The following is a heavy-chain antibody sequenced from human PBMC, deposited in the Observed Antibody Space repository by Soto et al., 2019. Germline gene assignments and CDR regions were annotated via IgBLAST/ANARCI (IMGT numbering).Heavy chain of an antibody. Sequence: SETLSLTCTVSVGSISSGGYYWSWIRQPPGKGLEWIGYIYYSGSTNYNPSLKSRVTISVDTSKNQFSLKLSSVTAADTAVYYCARGAVPAAIPHFDYWGQGTLVTVSS. CDR1: VGSISSGGYY. CDR2: IYYSGST. CDR3: ARGAVPAAIPHFDY. D-gene: IGHD2-2*02. V-gene: IGHV4-61*08. J-gene: IGHJ4*02.